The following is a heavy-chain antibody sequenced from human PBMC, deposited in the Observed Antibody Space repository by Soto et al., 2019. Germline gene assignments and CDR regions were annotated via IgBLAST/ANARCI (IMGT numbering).Heavy chain of an antibody. J-gene: IGHJ5*02. V-gene: IGHV4-39*01. CDR2: IYYSGST. CDR3: ARLSSGWYEEKWFDP. CDR1: GGSISSSSYY. D-gene: IGHD6-19*01. Sequence: SETLSLTCTVSGGSISSSSYYWGWIRQPPGKGLEWIGSIYYSGSTYYNPSLKSRVTISVDTSKNQFSLKLSSVTAADTAVYYCARLSSGWYEEKWFDPWGQGTLVTVSS.